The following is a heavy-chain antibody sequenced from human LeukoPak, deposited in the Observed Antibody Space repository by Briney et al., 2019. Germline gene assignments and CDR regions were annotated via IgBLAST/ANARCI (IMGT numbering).Heavy chain of an antibody. V-gene: IGHV3-15*01. CDR3: TTERNWELLRPLGMDI. Sequence: GGSLRLSCAVSGFTFSKAWMSWVRQAPGKGLEWVGRIRTKIDGETRDYAAPVKGRFTIARDDSKTTLYLQMNSLKTEDSAVYYCTTERNWELLRPLGMDIWGQGTTVTVSS. J-gene: IGHJ6*02. CDR1: GFTFSKAW. D-gene: IGHD1-26*01. CDR2: IRTKIDGETR.